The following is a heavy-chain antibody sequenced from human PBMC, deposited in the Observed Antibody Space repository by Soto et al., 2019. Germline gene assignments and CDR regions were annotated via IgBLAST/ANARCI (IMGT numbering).Heavy chain of an antibody. Sequence: QVQLVQSGAEVKKPGASVKVSCKASGYTFTGYYMHWVRQAPGQGLEWMGWINPNSGGTNYAQKFQGWVTMTRDTSISTAYMELSRLRSDDTAVYYCARSIAAAGIFWCFDLWGRGTLVTVSS. CDR3: ARSIAAAGIFWCFDL. V-gene: IGHV1-2*04. CDR2: INPNSGGT. CDR1: GYTFTGYY. D-gene: IGHD6-13*01. J-gene: IGHJ2*01.